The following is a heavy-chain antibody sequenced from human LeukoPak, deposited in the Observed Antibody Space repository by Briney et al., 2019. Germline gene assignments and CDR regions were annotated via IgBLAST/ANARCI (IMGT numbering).Heavy chain of an antibody. CDR2: ISAYNGNT. CDR1: GYTFASYG. CDR3: ARESPSTGTKDY. D-gene: IGHD1-1*01. J-gene: IGHJ4*02. Sequence: ASVKVSCKASGYTFASYGISWVRQAPGQGLEWMGWISAYNGNTNYAQKFQGRVTMTRDTSISTAYMELSRLRSDDTAVYYCARESPSTGTKDYWGQGTLVTVSS. V-gene: IGHV1-18*01.